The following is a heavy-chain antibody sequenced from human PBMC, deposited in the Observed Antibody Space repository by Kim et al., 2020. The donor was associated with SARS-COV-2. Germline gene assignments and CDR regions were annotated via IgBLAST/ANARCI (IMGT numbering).Heavy chain of an antibody. CDR3: ARASYNWFDP. V-gene: IGHV4-34*01. CDR1: GGSFSGYY. CDR2: INHSGST. J-gene: IGHJ5*02. Sequence: SETLSLTCAVYGGSFSGYYWSWIRQPPGKGLEWIGEINHSGSTNYNPSLKSRVTISVDTSKNQFSLKLSSVTAADTAVYYCARASYNWFDPWGQGTLVTV.